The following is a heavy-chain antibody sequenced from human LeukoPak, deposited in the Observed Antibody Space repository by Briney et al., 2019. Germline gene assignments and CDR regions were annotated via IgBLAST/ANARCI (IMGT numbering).Heavy chain of an antibody. V-gene: IGHV4-4*02. CDR3: ARGTGYGYGHGNFDL. CDR2: IYHSGST. J-gene: IGHJ2*01. Sequence: SGTLSLTCAVSGGSITNSNWWSWVRQPPGKGLEWIGEIYHSGSTNYNPSLKSRVTISVDKSKNQFSLTLSSVTAADTAVYYCARGTGYGYGHGNFDLWGRGTLVTVSS. D-gene: IGHD5-18*01. CDR1: GGSITNSNW.